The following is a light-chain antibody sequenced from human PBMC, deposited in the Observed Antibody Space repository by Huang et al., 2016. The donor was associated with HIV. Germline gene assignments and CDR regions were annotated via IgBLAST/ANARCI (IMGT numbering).Light chain of an antibody. CDR1: QAISNY. J-gene: IGKJ3*01. Sequence: DIQMTQSPSSLSASEGDRVTITCKASQAISNYLAWYQQKPGKGPKLLIYAASTLQSGDPSRFSGSGSGTDFTLTISSLQPEDVATYYCQKYNGAPHTFGPGTNVDIK. CDR2: AAS. V-gene: IGKV1-27*01. CDR3: QKYNGAPHT.